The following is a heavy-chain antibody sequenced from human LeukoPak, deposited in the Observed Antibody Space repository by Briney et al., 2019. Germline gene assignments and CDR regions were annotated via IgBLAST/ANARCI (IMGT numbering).Heavy chain of an antibody. CDR2: ISGSGGST. Sequence: GGSLRLSCAASGFTFSSYAMIWVRQAPGKGLEWVSAISGSGGSTYYANSVKGRFTISRDNSKNTLYLQMSSLTAKDTAVYYCAKDRAAMAYYYFDYWGQGTLVTVSS. D-gene: IGHD5-18*01. J-gene: IGHJ4*02. CDR3: AKDRAAMAYYYFDY. CDR1: GFTFSSYA. V-gene: IGHV3-23*01.